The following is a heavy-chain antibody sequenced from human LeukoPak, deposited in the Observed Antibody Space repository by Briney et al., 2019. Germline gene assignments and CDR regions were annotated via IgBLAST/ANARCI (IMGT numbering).Heavy chain of an antibody. D-gene: IGHD5-18*01. Sequence: PGGSLRLSCAASGFTFSSYGMHWVRQAPGKGLEWVAVISYDGSNKYYVDSVKGRFTISRDNSKNTLYLQMNSLRAEDTAVYYCAKDIGVQLWPNWFDPWGQGTLVTVSS. CDR3: AKDIGVQLWPNWFDP. J-gene: IGHJ5*02. CDR1: GFTFSSYG. V-gene: IGHV3-30*18. CDR2: ISYDGSNK.